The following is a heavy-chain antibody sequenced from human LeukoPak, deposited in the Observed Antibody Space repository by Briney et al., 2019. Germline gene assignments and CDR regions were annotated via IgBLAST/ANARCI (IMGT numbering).Heavy chain of an antibody. J-gene: IGHJ3*02. CDR2: INHSGGST. CDR1: GYTFTSYY. CDR3: ARSGYCSGGSCSDAFDI. V-gene: IGHV1-46*04. Sequence: ASVKVSCKASGYTFTSYYMHWVRQAPGQGLEWMGIINHSGGSTSYAQKLQGRVTMTRDTSTSTVYMELSSLRSEDTAVYYCARSGYCSGGSCSDAFDIWGQGTMVTVSS. D-gene: IGHD2-15*01.